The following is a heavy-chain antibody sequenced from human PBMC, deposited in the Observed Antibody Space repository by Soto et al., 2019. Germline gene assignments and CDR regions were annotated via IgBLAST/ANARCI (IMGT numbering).Heavy chain of an antibody. CDR3: AKESRYYDFWSGRKDYFDY. V-gene: IGHV3-30*18. CDR1: GFTFSSYG. CDR2: ISYDGSNK. Sequence: GGSLRLSCAASGFTFSSYGMHWVRQAPGKGLEWVAVISYDGSNKYYADSVKGRFTISRDNSKNTLYLQMNSLRAEDTAVYYCAKESRYYDFWSGRKDYFDYWGQGTLVTVSS. J-gene: IGHJ4*02. D-gene: IGHD3-3*01.